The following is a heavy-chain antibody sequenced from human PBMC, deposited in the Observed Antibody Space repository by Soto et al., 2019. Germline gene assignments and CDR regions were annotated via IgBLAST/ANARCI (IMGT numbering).Heavy chain of an antibody. J-gene: IGHJ6*02. V-gene: IGHV3-72*01. D-gene: IGHD4-17*01. Sequence: GGSLRLSCADSGFIFSDHYMDWVRQAPGKGLEWVGRTRNKVNSDTTKYAASVKGRFTISRDDSKNSLHLQMNSLQTEDTAVYCCARESAMTTGVSYDYYYYGMDVWGQGTTVTVSS. CDR2: TRNKVNSDTT. CDR1: GFIFSDHY. CDR3: ARESAMTTGVSYDYYYYGMDV.